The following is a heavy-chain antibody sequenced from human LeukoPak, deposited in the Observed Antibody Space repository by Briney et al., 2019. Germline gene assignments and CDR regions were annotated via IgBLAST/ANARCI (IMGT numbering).Heavy chain of an antibody. J-gene: IGHJ3*02. CDR2: ISGSGGNT. CDR3: ARDPYSSGWYKDAFDI. Sequence: GGSLRLSCAASGFTFSSYAMSWVRQVTGKGLEWVSAISGSGGNTYYADSVKGRFTISRDNAQNSLFLQLNSLRAEDTAVYYCARDPYSSGWYKDAFDIWGQGTMVTVSS. V-gene: IGHV3-23*01. D-gene: IGHD6-19*01. CDR1: GFTFSSYA.